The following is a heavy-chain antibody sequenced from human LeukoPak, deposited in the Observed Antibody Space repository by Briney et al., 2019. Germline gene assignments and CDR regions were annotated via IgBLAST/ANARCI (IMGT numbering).Heavy chain of an antibody. CDR1: GGTFSSYT. J-gene: IGHJ4*02. V-gene: IGHV1-69*05. Sequence: ASVKVSCKASGGTFSSYTISWVRQAPGQGLEWMGRIIPIFGTANYAQKFQGRVTIITDESTSTAYMELSSLRSEDTAVYYCASQHGYNWNDGDYWGQGTLVTVSS. CDR3: ASQHGYNWNDGDY. CDR2: IIPIFGTA. D-gene: IGHD1-1*01.